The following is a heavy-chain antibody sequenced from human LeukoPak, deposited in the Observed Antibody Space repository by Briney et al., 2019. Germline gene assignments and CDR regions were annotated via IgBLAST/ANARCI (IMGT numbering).Heavy chain of an antibody. D-gene: IGHD5-18*01. CDR1: GFTFSSYS. V-gene: IGHV3-48*01. Sequence: GGSLRLSCAASGFTFSSYSMNWVRQAPGKGLEWVSYISSSSSTIYYADSVKGRFTISRDNAKNSLYLQMNSLRAEDTAVYYCAREKGVDTAMVFGFDPWGQGTLVTVSS. CDR2: ISSSSSTI. CDR3: AREKGVDTAMVFGFDP. J-gene: IGHJ5*02.